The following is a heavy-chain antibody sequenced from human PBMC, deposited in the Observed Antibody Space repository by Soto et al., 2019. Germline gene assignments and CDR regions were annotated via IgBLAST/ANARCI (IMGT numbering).Heavy chain of an antibody. D-gene: IGHD6-19*01. CDR1: GYTFTSYY. Sequence: ASVKVSCKASGYTFTSYYMHWVRQAPGQGLEWMGIINPSGGSTSYAQKFQGRVTMTRDTSTSTVYMELSSLRSEDTAVYYCARDVRGGWYLKGDYYFDYWGQGTLVTVSS. CDR2: INPSGGST. J-gene: IGHJ4*02. CDR3: ARDVRGGWYLKGDYYFDY. V-gene: IGHV1-46*01.